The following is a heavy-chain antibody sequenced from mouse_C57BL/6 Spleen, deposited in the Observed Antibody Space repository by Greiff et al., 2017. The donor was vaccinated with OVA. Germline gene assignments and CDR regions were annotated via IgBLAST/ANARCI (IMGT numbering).Heavy chain of an antibody. CDR1: GYTFTSYW. J-gene: IGHJ3*01. D-gene: IGHD1-1*01. CDR3: ARDSSYPFAY. CDR2: IDPSDSET. Sequence: VQLQQPGAELVRPGSSVKLSCKASGYTFTSYWMHWVKQRPIQGLEWIGNIDPSDSETNYNQKFKDKATLTVDKSSSTAYMQLSSLTSEDSAVYYCARDSSYPFAYWGQGTMVTVSA. V-gene: IGHV1-52*01.